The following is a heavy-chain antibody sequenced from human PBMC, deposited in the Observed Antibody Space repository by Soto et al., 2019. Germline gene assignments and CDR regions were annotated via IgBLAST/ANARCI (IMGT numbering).Heavy chain of an antibody. CDR1: GGSFSGYA. CDR3: ARLVNWNSFDY. V-gene: IGHV4-34*01. CDR2: INHSGST. J-gene: IGHJ4*02. Sequence: SETRSVTCAVYGGSFSGYAWSWIRQPPGKGLEWIGKINHSGSTNYNPSLKSRVTISVDTSKNQFSLKLSSVTAADTAVYYCARLVNWNSFDYWGQGTLVTVSS. D-gene: IGHD1-1*01.